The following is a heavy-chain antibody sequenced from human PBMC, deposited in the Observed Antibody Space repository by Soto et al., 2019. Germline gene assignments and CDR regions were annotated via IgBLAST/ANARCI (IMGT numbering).Heavy chain of an antibody. V-gene: IGHV3-7*04. D-gene: IGHD3-10*01. CDR1: GFTFSNFW. CDR3: AGGSGWLIDH. Sequence: EVQLVESGGGLVQPGGSLRLSCAASGFTFSNFWMNWVRQAPGRGLEWLAIIRQDGSEDLYVDSLKDRFTISRDNAKNSPYLQINSLRAEDTAVYYCAGGSGWLIDHWGQGTLVTVSS. CDR2: IRQDGSED. J-gene: IGHJ4*02.